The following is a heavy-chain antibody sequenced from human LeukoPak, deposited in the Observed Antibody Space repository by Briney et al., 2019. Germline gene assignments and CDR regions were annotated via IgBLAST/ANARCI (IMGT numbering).Heavy chain of an antibody. Sequence: SVKVSCKASGGTFSSYAISWVRQAPGQGLEWMGGIIPIFGTANYAQKFQGRVTITADESTSTAYMELGSLRSEDTAVYYCARVTKQQLVRSWYFDLWGRGTLVTVSS. CDR1: GGTFSSYA. CDR3: ARVTKQQLVRSWYFDL. CDR2: IIPIFGTA. D-gene: IGHD6-13*01. V-gene: IGHV1-69*01. J-gene: IGHJ2*01.